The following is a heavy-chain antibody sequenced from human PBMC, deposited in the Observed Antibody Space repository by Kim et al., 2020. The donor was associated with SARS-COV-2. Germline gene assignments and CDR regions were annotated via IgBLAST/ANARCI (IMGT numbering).Heavy chain of an antibody. CDR3: ARGKSRTVTKVVPAAIRTGSGWCPFDY. CDR1: GGSFSGYY. J-gene: IGHJ4*02. V-gene: IGHV4-34*01. D-gene: IGHD2-2*01. CDR2: INHSGST. Sequence: SETLSLTCAVYGGSFSGYYWSWIRQPPGKGLEWIGEINHSGSTNYNPSLKSRVTISVDTSKNQFSLKLSSVTAADTAVYYCARGKSRTVTKVVPAAIRTGSGWCPFDYWGQGTLVTVAS.